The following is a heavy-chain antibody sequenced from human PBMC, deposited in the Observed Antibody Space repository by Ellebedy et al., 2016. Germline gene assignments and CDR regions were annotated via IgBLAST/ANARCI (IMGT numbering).Heavy chain of an antibody. CDR1: GFTLNNYA. V-gene: IGHV3-23*01. CDR2: ITGDTGTT. CDR3: ANVGGSGIYYNGF. D-gene: IGHD3-10*01. J-gene: IGHJ4*02. Sequence: GESLKISCAASGFTLNNYAMTWIRQAAGEGLEWVSAITGDTGTTYYADSVEGRFTISSDKSKNMLYLQLSSLKVEDSAVYYCANVGGSGIYYNGFWGQGTLVTVSS.